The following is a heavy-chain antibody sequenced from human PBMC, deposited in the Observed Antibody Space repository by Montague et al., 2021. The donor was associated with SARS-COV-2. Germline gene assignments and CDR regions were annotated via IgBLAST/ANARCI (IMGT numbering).Heavy chain of an antibody. CDR1: GFTFSSYA. CDR3: ARDNYDYVWGSYRYIY. V-gene: IGHV3-30*04. J-gene: IGHJ4*02. CDR2: ISYDGSNK. D-gene: IGHD3-16*02. Sequence: SLRLSCAASGFTFSSYAMHWVRQAPGKGLEWVAAISYDGSNKYXXXSXXXRFPISRDNSRNTLYLQMNSLRAEDTAVYYCARDNYDYVWGSYRYIYWGQGTLVTVSS.